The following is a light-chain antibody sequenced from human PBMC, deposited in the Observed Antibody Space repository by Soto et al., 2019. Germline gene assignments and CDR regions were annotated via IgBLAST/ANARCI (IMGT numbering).Light chain of an antibody. J-gene: IGKJ5*01. V-gene: IGKV3-15*01. CDR2: GAS. CDR1: QSVSSN. CDR3: QQYNNWPPSVT. Sequence: EIVMTQSPATLSVSPGERATLSCRASQSVSSNLAWYQQKPGQAPRLLIYGASTRATGIPARFSGSGSGTEFHPTNSSLPSENFAVYYCQQYNNWPPSVTFGQGTRLEIK.